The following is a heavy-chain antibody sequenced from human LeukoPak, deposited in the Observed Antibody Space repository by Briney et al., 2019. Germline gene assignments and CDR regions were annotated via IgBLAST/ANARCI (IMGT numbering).Heavy chain of an antibody. CDR1: GFSFSSYW. CDR3: ARGYCSGGSCYSPDAFDV. D-gene: IGHD2-15*01. J-gene: IGHJ3*01. Sequence: GGSLRLSCAASGFSFSSYWMDWVRQAPGKGLVWVSRINSDGSSTTYADSVKGRFTISRDNSKNTLYLQMNSLRAEDTAVYYCARGYCSGGSCYSPDAFDVWGQGTMVTVSS. V-gene: IGHV3-74*01. CDR2: INSDGSST.